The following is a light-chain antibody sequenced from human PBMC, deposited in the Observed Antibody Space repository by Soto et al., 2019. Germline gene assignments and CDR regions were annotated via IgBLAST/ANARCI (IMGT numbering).Light chain of an antibody. V-gene: IGLV2-14*01. CDR2: EVV. J-gene: IGLJ2*01. CDR1: DTDIGNYNY. Sequence: QSVLTQPASVSGSPGQSITISCTGTDTDIGNYNYVSWYQQYPGKAPKLLIYEVVRRPSGVSNRFSGSKYGTSASLTISGLQPEDEADYYCSSYSYLDIPVLLGGGTKLTVL. CDR3: SSYSYLDIPVL.